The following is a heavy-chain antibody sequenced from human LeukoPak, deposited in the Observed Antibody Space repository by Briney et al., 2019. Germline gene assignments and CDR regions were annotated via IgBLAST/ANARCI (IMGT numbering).Heavy chain of an antibody. J-gene: IGHJ6*02. D-gene: IGHD3-16*01. CDR1: GGSISSSSYY. V-gene: IGHV4-39*01. CDR2: IYYSGST. CDR3: LQGGGAYYYGMDV. Sequence: SETLSLTCTVSGGSISSSSYYWGWIRQPPGKGLEWIGSIYYSGSTYYNPSLKSRVTISVDTPKNQFSLKLSSVTAADTAVYYCLQGGGAYYYGMDVWGQGTTVTVSS.